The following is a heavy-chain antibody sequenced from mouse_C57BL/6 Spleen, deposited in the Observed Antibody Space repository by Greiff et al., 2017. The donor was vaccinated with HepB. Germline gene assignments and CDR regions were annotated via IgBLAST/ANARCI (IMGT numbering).Heavy chain of an antibody. V-gene: IGHV5-9-1*02. CDR3: TRGEAAQAVFAY. D-gene: IGHD3-2*02. CDR2: ISSGGDYI. CDR1: GFTFSSYA. Sequence: EVKVVESGEGLVKPGGSLKLSCAASGFTFSSYAMSWVRQTPEKRLEWVAYISSGGDYIYCADTVKGRFTISRDNARNTLYLQMSSLKSEDTAMYYCTRGEAAQAVFAYWGQGTLVTVSA. J-gene: IGHJ3*01.